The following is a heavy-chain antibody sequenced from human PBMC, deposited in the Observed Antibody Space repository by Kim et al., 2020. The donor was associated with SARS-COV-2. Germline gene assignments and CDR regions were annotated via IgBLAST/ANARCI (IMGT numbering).Heavy chain of an antibody. CDR2: IYYSGST. J-gene: IGHJ4*02. D-gene: IGHD3-22*01. Sequence: SETLSLTCTVSGGSISSSSYYWGWIRQPPGKGLEWIGSIYYSGSTYYNPSLKSRVTISVDTSKNQFSLKRSSVTAADTAVYYCASVNTMIVVKNDYWGQGTLVTVSS. CDR3: ASVNTMIVVKNDY. V-gene: IGHV4-39*01. CDR1: GGSISSSSYY.